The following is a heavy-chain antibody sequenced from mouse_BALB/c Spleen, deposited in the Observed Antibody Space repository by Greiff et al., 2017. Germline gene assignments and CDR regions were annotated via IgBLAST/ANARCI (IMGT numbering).Heavy chain of an antibody. D-gene: IGHD1-1*01. J-gene: IGHJ4*01. CDR1: GYTFTSYV. V-gene: IGHV1-14*01. CDR3: ARWGVYYGSSYGYYAMDY. Sequence: VQLQQSGPELVKPGASVKMSCKASGYTFTSYVMHWVKQKPGQGLEWIGYINPYNDGTKYNEKFKGKATLTSDKSSSTAYMELSSLTSEDSAVYYCARWGVYYGSSYGYYAMDYWGQGTSVTVSS. CDR2: INPYNDGT.